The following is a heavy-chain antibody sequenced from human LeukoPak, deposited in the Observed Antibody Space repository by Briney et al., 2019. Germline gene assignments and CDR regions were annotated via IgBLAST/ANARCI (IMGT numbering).Heavy chain of an antibody. Sequence: SVKVSCKASGGTFSRYAISWVRQAPGQGLEWMGRIIPIFGTANYAQKFQGRVTITTDESTSTAYMELSSLRSEDTAVYYCARVIWDSGSYHDAFDIWGQGTMVTVSS. CDR2: IIPIFGTA. J-gene: IGHJ3*02. V-gene: IGHV1-69*05. CDR1: GGTFSRYA. CDR3: ARVIWDSGSYHDAFDI. D-gene: IGHD1-26*01.